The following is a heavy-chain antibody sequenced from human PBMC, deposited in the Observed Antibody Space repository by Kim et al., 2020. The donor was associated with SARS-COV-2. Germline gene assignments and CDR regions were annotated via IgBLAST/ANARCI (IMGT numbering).Heavy chain of an antibody. V-gene: IGHV4-34*01. J-gene: IGHJ4*02. CDR3: ARARGTPGTNYFDY. CDR2: INHSGST. CDR1: GGSFSGYY. D-gene: IGHD1-1*01. Sequence: SETLSLTCAVYGGSFSGYYWSWIRQPPGKGLEWIGEINHSGSTNYNPSLKSRVTISVDTSKNQFSLKLSSVTAADTAVYYCARARGTPGTNYFDYWGQGTLVTVSS.